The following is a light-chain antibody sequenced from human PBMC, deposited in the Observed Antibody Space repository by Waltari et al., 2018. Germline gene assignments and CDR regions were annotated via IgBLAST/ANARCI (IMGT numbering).Light chain of an antibody. CDR2: EVS. CDR3: SSYAGSNSFGL. J-gene: IGLJ2*01. CDR1: SSDIGDYNY. Sequence: QAALTQPRSVSGSPGRSVTISCIGTSSDIGDYNYGSWYQQHPGTAPKLMIYEVSKRPSGVSDRFSGSKSGNTASLTISGLQAEDEADYYCSSYAGSNSFGLFGGGTRLTVL. V-gene: IGLV2-11*01.